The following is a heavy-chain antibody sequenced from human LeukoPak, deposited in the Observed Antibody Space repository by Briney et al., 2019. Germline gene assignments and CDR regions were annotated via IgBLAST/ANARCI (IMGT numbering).Heavy chain of an antibody. V-gene: IGHV1-3*01. CDR1: GYTFTSYA. CDR2: INAGNGNT. J-gene: IGHJ5*02. Sequence: ASVKVSCKASGYTFTSYAMHWVRQAPGQRLEWMGWINAGNGNTKYSQKFQGRVTITRDTSASTAYMELSSLRSEDTAAYYCARELAPCWFDPWGQGTLVTVSS. CDR3: ARELAPCWFDP.